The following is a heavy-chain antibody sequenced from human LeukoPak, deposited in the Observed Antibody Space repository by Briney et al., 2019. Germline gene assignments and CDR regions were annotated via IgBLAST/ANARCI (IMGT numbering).Heavy chain of an antibody. D-gene: IGHD6-6*01. CDR2: IYYSGTT. V-gene: IGHV4-59*08. CDR3: ARQADDSSSSLVYFDY. CDR1: GGSISSHY. Sequence: NPSETLSLTCAVSGGSISSHYWSWIRQPPGKGLEWIGFIYYSGTTKYNPSLKSRVTISADTSKNQFSLKLSSVTAADTAVNYCARQADDSSSSLVYFDYWGQGTLVTVSS. J-gene: IGHJ4*02.